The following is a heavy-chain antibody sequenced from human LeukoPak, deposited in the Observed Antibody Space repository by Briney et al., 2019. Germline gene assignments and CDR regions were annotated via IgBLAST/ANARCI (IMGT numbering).Heavy chain of an antibody. V-gene: IGHV1-8*01. Sequence: ASVKVSCKASGYTFTSYDINWVRQATGQGLEWMGWMNPNSGNTGYAQKFQGRVTMTRNTSISTAYMELSSLRSEDTAAYYCARRHPDCSGGSCYWFDPWGQGTLVTVSS. CDR1: GYTFTSYD. J-gene: IGHJ5*02. D-gene: IGHD2-15*01. CDR3: ARRHPDCSGGSCYWFDP. CDR2: MNPNSGNT.